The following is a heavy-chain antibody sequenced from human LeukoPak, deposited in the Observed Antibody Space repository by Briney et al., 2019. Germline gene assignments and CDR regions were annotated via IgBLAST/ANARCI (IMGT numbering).Heavy chain of an antibody. V-gene: IGHV3-30*02. CDR1: GFTFSSYG. D-gene: IGHD4-17*01. Sequence: GGSLRLSCAASGFTFSSYGMHWVRQAPGKGLEWVAFIRYDGSNKYYADSVKGRFTISRDNSKNTLYLQMNSLRAEDTAVYYCAKSLPLFRNDYVAFDIWGQGTMVTVSS. J-gene: IGHJ3*02. CDR2: IRYDGSNK. CDR3: AKSLPLFRNDYVAFDI.